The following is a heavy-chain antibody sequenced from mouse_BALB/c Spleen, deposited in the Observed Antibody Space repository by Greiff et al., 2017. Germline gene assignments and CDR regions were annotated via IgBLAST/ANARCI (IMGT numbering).Heavy chain of an antibody. CDR3: ARYGYDGYFDV. Sequence: QVQLKESGPELVKPGASVKMSCKASGYTFTDYVISWVKQRTGQGLEWIGEIYPGSGSTYYNEKFKGKATLTADKSSNTAYMQLSSLTSEDSAVYFCARYGYDGYFDVWGAGTTVTVSS. CDR2: IYPGSGST. CDR1: GYTFTDYV. J-gene: IGHJ1*01. V-gene: IGHV1-77*01. D-gene: IGHD2-2*01.